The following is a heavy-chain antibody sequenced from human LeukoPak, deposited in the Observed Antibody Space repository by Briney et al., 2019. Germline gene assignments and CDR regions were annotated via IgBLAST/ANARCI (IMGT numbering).Heavy chain of an antibody. CDR1: GYTFTGYY. V-gene: IGHV1-2*02. CDR2: INPNSGGT. D-gene: IGHD3-3*01. J-gene: IGHJ4*02. CDR3: ARGPPNYDFWSGYYY. Sequence: ASVKVSCKAAGYTFTGYYLHWVRQAPGQGLEWMGWINPNSGGTNYAQNFQGKVTLTRDTSISTACMELNSLRSDDTAVYYCARGPPNYDFWSGYYYWGQGTLVTVSS.